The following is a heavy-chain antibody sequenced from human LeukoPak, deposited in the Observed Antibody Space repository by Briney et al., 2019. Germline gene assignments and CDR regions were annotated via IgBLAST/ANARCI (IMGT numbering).Heavy chain of an antibody. CDR1: GLTFVDFA. CDR3: TSWSDYGENVGEYWFDP. CDR2: FGGKAYGGTT. V-gene: IGHV3-49*03. J-gene: IGHJ5*02. D-gene: IGHD4-17*01. Sequence: GGSRSFSCTAPGLTFVDFAMGGFGQAPGKGWGWVGFFGGKAYGGTTEYAASVKGRFTISRDDSKSIAYLQVNSLKTEDTAVYYCTSWSDYGENVGEYWFDPWGQGTLVTVSS.